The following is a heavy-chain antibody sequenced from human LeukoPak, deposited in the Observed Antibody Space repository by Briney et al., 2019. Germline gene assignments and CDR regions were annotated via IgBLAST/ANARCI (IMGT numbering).Heavy chain of an antibody. V-gene: IGHV1-2*02. Sequence: GASVKVSCKASGLTFTDYYIHWVRQAPAQGLEWMGWINPNSGGTNYPQKFQGRVTMTRDKSISTAFMELANLRSDDTAVYYCAKATNDFWSGTTLPFDPWGQGTLVTVSS. CDR2: INPNSGGT. J-gene: IGHJ5*02. CDR3: AKATNDFWSGTTLPFDP. D-gene: IGHD3-3*01. CDR1: GLTFTDYY.